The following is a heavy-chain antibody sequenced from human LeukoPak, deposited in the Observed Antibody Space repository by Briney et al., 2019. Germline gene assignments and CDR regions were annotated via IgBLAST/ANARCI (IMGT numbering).Heavy chain of an antibody. CDR3: ARDVGADAY. CDR1: GYTFTSYY. D-gene: IGHD1-26*01. V-gene: IGHV1-46*01. Sequence: ASVKVSCKASGYTFTSYYMHWVRQAPGQGLEWMGIINPSGGSTSYAQKFQGRVTMTRDTSTSTAYMELSRLRSDDTAVYYCARDVGADAYWGQGTLVTVSS. J-gene: IGHJ4*02. CDR2: INPSGGST.